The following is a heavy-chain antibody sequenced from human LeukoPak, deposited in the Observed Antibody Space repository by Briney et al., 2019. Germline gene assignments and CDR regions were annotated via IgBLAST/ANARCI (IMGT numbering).Heavy chain of an antibody. Sequence: GGSLRLSCAASGFTFDDYAMHWVRQAPGKGLEWVSGISWNSGSIGYADSVKGRFTISRDNAKNSLYLQMNSLRAEDTALYYCAKDGRDRLVGSFDYWGQGTLVTVSS. CDR2: ISWNSGSI. V-gene: IGHV3-9*01. D-gene: IGHD2-15*01. CDR1: GFTFDDYA. J-gene: IGHJ4*02. CDR3: AKDGRDRLVGSFDY.